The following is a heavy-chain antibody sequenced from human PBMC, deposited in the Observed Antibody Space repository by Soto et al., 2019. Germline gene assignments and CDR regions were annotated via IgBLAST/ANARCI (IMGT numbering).Heavy chain of an antibody. D-gene: IGHD6-19*01. CDR3: ARGQTAVAAYNWFDP. CDR1: GYTLTELS. V-gene: IGHV1-24*01. CDR2: FDPEDGET. J-gene: IGHJ5*02. Sequence: SVKVSCKVSGYTLTELSMHWVRQAPGKGLESMGGFDPEDGETFYAQKFQGRVTMTEDTSTNTAYMELSSLRSEDTAVYYCARGQTAVAAYNWFDPWGQGTLVTVSS.